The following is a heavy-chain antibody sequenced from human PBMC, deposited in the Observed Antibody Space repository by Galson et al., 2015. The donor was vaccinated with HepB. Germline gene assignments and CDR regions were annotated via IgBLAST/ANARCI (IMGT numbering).Heavy chain of an antibody. CDR2: ISGSGITT. CDR3: AKDPAVSYHDFWTENYFLGEFDY. CDR1: GFTFSTYA. J-gene: IGHJ4*02. V-gene: IGHV3-23*01. Sequence: SLRLSCAASGFTFSTYAMSWVRQAPGKGLEWVSTISGSGITTYYADSVKGRFTISRDNSKNTLYLQMNSLRVEDTAVYHCAKDPAVSYHDFWTENYFLGEFDYWGQGTLVTVSS. D-gene: IGHD3/OR15-3a*01.